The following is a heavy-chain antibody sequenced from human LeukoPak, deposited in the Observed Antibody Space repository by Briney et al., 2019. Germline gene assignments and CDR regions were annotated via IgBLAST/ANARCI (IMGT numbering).Heavy chain of an antibody. Sequence: GGSLRLSCAASGFTFSSYAMSWVRQAPGKGLEWVSAISGSSGSTYYADSVKGRFTISRDNSKNTLYLQMNSLRAEDTAVYYCAKDSSGWYKYYFDYWGQGTLVTVSS. CDR2: ISGSSGST. CDR1: GFTFSSYA. D-gene: IGHD6-19*01. J-gene: IGHJ4*02. CDR3: AKDSSGWYKYYFDY. V-gene: IGHV3-23*01.